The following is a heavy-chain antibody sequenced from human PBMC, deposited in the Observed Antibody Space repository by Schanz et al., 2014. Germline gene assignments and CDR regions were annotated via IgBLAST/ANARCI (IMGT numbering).Heavy chain of an antibody. D-gene: IGHD3-10*01. CDR3: AKYRGYYRVSGSYRELEY. Sequence: EVHLLDSGGGLVQPGGSLRLSCLASGFAFSSYGMNWLRQAPGKGLEWVSVIGVDGTTTYYADSVKGRFTISRDNSKNTLYLQMNSLRPEDTDVYYCAKYRGYYRVSGSYRELEYWGQGTLXTVSS. V-gene: IGHV3-23*01. CDR2: IGVDGTTT. J-gene: IGHJ4*02. CDR1: GFAFSSYG.